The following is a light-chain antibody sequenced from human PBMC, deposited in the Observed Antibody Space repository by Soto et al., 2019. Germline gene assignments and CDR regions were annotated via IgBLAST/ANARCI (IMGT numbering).Light chain of an antibody. CDR2: DAS. CDR1: QSVSSNY. Sequence: EIVLTQSPGTLSLSPGERATLSCRASQSVSSNYLAWYQQKPGQAPRLLIHDASTRATGIPDRFSGSGSGTDFTLTISRLEPEDFAVYYCQQYGNSAYTFGQGNKLEIK. J-gene: IGKJ2*01. CDR3: QQYGNSAYT. V-gene: IGKV3-20*01.